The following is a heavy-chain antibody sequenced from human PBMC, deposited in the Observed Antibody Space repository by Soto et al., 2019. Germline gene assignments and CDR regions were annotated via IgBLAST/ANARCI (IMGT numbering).Heavy chain of an antibody. J-gene: IGHJ4*02. CDR1: GFTFDDYA. CDR2: ISWNSGSI. CDR3: ATGGQLLTEGGGY. D-gene: IGHD2-2*01. Sequence: EVQLVESGGGLVQPGRSLRLSCAASGFTFDDYAMHWVRQAPGKGLEWVSGISWNSGSIGYADSVKGRFTISRDNAKNSLYLQMKSLRAEDTALYYCATGGQLLTEGGGYWGQGTLVTVSS. V-gene: IGHV3-9*01.